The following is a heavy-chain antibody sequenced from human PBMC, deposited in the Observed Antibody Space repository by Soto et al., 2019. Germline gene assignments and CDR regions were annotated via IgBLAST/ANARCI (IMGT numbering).Heavy chain of an antibody. CDR2: ISSSSSTI. D-gene: IGHD3-10*01. J-gene: IGHJ4*02. Sequence: EVQLVESGGGLVQPGGSLRLSCAASGFTFSSYSMNWVRQAPGKGLEWVSYISSSSSTIYYADSVKGRLTISRDNAKNSLYLQMNSLRDEDTAVYYCARSGAITMVRGVIDYWGQGTLVTVSS. CDR3: ARSGAITMVRGVIDY. V-gene: IGHV3-48*02. CDR1: GFTFSSYS.